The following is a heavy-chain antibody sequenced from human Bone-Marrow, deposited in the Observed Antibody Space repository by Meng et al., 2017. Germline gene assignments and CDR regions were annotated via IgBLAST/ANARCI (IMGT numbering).Heavy chain of an antibody. Sequence: GESLKISCAASGFTFSSYWMHWVRQTPGKGLVWVSRINTDGTTTTYADSVKGRFTISRDNAKNTLYLQMNSLRGEDTAVYYCAGDVAGRGGYWGQGTLVTVSS. V-gene: IGHV3-74*01. CDR2: INTDGTTT. CDR1: GFTFSSYW. D-gene: IGHD1-26*01. J-gene: IGHJ4*02. CDR3: AGDVAGRGGY.